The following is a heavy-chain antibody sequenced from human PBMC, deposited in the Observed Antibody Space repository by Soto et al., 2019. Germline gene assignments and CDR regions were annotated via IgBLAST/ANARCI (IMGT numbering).Heavy chain of an antibody. CDR2: ITGGNT. CDR3: AKDKERGGYDSDFDS. D-gene: IGHD3-3*01. CDR1: GFTFGTYG. V-gene: IGHV3-23*01. J-gene: IGHJ4*02. Sequence: GGSLRLSCAASGFTFGTYGMGWVRQAPGKGLEWVSTITGGNTYYAASVMGRFTISRDNYKNTLYLQMSSLRAEDTALYYCAKDKERGGYDSDFDSWGQGTRVTVSS.